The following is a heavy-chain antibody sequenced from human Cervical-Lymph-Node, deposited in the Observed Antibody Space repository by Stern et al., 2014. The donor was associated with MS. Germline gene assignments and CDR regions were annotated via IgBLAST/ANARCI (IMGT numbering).Heavy chain of an antibody. Sequence: EVQLVESGGGLVQPGGSLRLACAASGFTFSSYPMNWVRQAPGKGPEWLSYINTVATNIYYADSVKGRFTISRDNAKNSLFLQMNSLRADDTAVYYCARGLPNTGYDPWGQGTLVTVSS. CDR1: GFTFSSYP. CDR3: ARGLPNTGYDP. D-gene: IGHD6-25*01. CDR2: INTVATNI. J-gene: IGHJ5*02. V-gene: IGHV3-48*01.